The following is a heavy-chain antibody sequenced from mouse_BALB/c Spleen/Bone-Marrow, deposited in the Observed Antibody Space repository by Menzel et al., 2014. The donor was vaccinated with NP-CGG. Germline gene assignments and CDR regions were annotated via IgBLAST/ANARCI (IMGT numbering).Heavy chain of an antibody. J-gene: IGHJ2*01. D-gene: IGHD2-1*01. CDR2: IFPGIGTT. CDR1: GYTFTNYW. CDR3: ARGGNYGY. Sequence: VHLQQSGAELVKPGASVKLSCKASGYTFTNYWIQWVKQRPGQGLGWIGEIFPGIGTTYYNEKFKGKATLTIDTSSSTAYMQLSSLTSVDSAVYFCARGGNYGYWGQGTTLTVSS. V-gene: IGHV1S132*01.